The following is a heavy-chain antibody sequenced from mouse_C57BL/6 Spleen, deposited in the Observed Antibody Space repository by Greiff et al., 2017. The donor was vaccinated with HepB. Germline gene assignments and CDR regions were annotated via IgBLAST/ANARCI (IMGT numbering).Heavy chain of an antibody. CDR3: ARGDYGNYPLAY. V-gene: IGHV1-50*01. CDR2: IDPSDSYT. D-gene: IGHD2-1*01. J-gene: IGHJ3*01. CDR1: GYTFTSYW. Sequence: VQLQQSGAELVKPGASVKLSCKASGYTFTSYWMQWVKQRPGQGLEWIGEIDPSDSYTNYNQKFKGKATLTVDTSSSTAYMQLSSLTSEDSAVYYCARGDYGNYPLAYWGQGTLVTVSA.